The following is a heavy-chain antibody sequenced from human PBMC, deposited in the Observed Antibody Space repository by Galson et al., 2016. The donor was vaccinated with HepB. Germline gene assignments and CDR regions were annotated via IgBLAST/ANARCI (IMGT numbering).Heavy chain of an antibody. J-gene: IGHJ6*02. CDR2: ISSSSNYI. V-gene: IGHV3-21*01. D-gene: IGHD3-3*01. CDR1: GFTFRSYS. CDR3: ARDLHLYDSWSGYHKGNSYYGWDV. Sequence: SLRLSCAASGFTFRSYSMNWVRQAPGKGLEWVSAISSSSNYIDYADSVKGRFTISRDNAKNSLYLQMNSLRAEEPAVYYRARDLHLYDSWSGYHKGNSYYGWDVWGQGTTVTVSS.